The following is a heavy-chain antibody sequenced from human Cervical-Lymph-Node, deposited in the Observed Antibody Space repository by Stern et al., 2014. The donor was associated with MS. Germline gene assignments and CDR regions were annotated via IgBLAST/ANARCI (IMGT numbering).Heavy chain of an antibody. V-gene: IGHV4-31*03. CDR1: GGSISSGGYY. J-gene: IGHJ4*02. D-gene: IGHD3-3*01. Sequence: QLQLQESGPGLVKPSQTLSLTCTVSGGSISSGGYYWSWIRQHPGKGLEWIGYINYSVITYFSPSRMSRVTISLDTSKNQFSLKLTSVTAADTAVYYCARVAYDFWSGYYPFDYWGQGTLVTVSS. CDR3: ARVAYDFWSGYYPFDY. CDR2: INYSVIT.